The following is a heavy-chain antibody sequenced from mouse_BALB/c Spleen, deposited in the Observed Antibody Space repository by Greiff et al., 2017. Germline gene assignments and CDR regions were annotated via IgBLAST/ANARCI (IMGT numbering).Heavy chain of an antibody. CDR3: TRWGLLEDY. V-gene: IGHV1-69*02. D-gene: IGHD1-1*01. CDR2: IYPSDSYT. Sequence: QVQLQQPGAELVKPGASVKLSCKASGYTFTSYWMHWVKQRPGQGLEWIGNIYPSDSYTNYNQKFKDKATLTVDKSSSTAYMQLSSPTSEDSAVYYCTRWGLLEDYWGQGTTLTVSS. CDR1: GYTFTSYW. J-gene: IGHJ2*01.